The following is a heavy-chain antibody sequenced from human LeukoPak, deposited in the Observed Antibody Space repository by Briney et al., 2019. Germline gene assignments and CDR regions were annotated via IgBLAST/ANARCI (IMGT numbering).Heavy chain of an antibody. Sequence: ASVKVSCKASGGTFSSYAISWVRQAPGQGLEWMGGIIPIFGTANYAQKFQGRVTMTRDTSISTAYMELSRLRSDDTAVYYCARGLRGSPAFDYWGQGTLVTVSS. D-gene: IGHD2-2*01. CDR2: IIPIFGTA. CDR1: GGTFSSYA. J-gene: IGHJ4*02. V-gene: IGHV1-69*05. CDR3: ARGLRGSPAFDY.